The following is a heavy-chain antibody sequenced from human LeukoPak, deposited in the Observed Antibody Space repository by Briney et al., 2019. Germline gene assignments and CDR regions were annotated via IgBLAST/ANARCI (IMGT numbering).Heavy chain of an antibody. D-gene: IGHD7-27*01. J-gene: IGHJ4*02. CDR2: IYYSGST. CDR1: GGSISSYY. V-gene: IGHV4-59*01. CDR3: ARDGNWAYFDY. Sequence: SETLSLTCTVSGGSISSYYWSWIRQPPGKGLEWMGYIYYSGSTNYNPSLKSRVTISVDTSKNQFSLKLSSVTAADTAVYYCARDGNWAYFDYWGQGTLVTVSS.